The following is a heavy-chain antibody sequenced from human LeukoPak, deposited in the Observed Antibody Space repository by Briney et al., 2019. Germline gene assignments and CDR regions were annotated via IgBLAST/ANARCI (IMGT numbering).Heavy chain of an antibody. D-gene: IGHD3-10*01. V-gene: IGHV1-69*13. J-gene: IGHJ4*02. CDR2: ITPIFGAA. Sequence: SVKVSCKASGGTFSSYPFTWVRQAPGQGLEWMGEITPIFGAANYAQTFQGRVTITADESTSTVFMELSSLRSDDTAFYYCARNPRVASTSGLNYWGQGTLVTV. CDR1: GGTFSSYP. CDR3: ARNPRVASTSGLNY.